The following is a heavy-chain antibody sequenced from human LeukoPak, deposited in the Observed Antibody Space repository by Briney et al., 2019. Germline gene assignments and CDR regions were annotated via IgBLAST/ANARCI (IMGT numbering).Heavy chain of an antibody. Sequence: PSETLSLTCAVSGGSISSGGYSWSWIRQPPGKGLEWIGYIYHSGSTYYNPSLKSRVTISVDRSKNQFSLKLSSVTAAGTAVYYCARDYYDSSGYYFDYWGQGTLVTVSS. D-gene: IGHD3-22*01. CDR3: ARDYYDSSGYYFDY. CDR1: GGSISSGGYS. V-gene: IGHV4-30-2*01. J-gene: IGHJ4*02. CDR2: IYHSGST.